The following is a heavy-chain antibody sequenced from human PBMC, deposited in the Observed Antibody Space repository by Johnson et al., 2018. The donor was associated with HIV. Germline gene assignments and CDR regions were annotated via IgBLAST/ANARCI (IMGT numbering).Heavy chain of an antibody. J-gene: IGHJ3*02. Sequence: QMLLVESGGGLVKPGGSLRLSCAASGFTFSSYAMHWVRQAPGKGLEWVAVISYDGSNKYYADSVKGRFTISRDNSKNTLYLQMNSLRPEDTAVYYCARRVEGRRSANDAFDIWGQGTMVTVSS. CDR2: ISYDGSNK. V-gene: IGHV3-30*04. D-gene: IGHD1-1*01. CDR3: ARRVEGRRSANDAFDI. CDR1: GFTFSSYA.